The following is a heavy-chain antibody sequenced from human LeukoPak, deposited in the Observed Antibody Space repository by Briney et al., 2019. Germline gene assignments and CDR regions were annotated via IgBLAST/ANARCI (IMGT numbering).Heavy chain of an antibody. CDR3: ARNFVGSSTSDFDS. J-gene: IGHJ4*02. CDR1: GFTFSSYW. CDR2: IHGDGTIT. V-gene: IGHV3-74*01. Sequence: PGGSLRLSCAASGFTFSSYWMHWVRHVPGKGLVWVSRIHGDGTITNYEDSVKGRFTIYRDNARNTVYLQMHSLRAEDTAIYYCARNFVGSSTSDFDSWGQGTQVTVSS. D-gene: IGHD2-2*01.